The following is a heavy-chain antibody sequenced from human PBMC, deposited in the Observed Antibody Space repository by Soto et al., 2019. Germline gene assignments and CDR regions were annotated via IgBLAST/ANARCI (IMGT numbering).Heavy chain of an antibody. CDR3: GGGGGGTYYYFDY. Sequence: QVQLQESGPGLVKPSETLSLTCTVSGGSVSSGSYYWSWIRQPPGKGLEWIGYIYYSGSTNYNSSLKSRGHQSVRPAQKPFPLDLEFVARCGPGGYFWGGGGGGTYYYFDYWGQGTLVTVSS. D-gene: IGHD1-26*01. CDR2: IYYSGST. CDR1: GGSVSSGSYY. J-gene: IGHJ4*02. V-gene: IGHV4-61*01.